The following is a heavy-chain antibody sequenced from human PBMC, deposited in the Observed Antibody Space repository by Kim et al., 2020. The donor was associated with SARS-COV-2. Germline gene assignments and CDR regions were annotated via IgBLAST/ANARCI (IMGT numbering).Heavy chain of an antibody. Sequence: YSPSFEGQVTISADKSITPAYLQWSSLMASDTAIYYCARLLAGTGFYGMDVWGQGTTVTVSS. CDR3: ARLLAGTGFYGMDV. J-gene: IGHJ6*02. V-gene: IGHV5-51*01. D-gene: IGHD6-19*01.